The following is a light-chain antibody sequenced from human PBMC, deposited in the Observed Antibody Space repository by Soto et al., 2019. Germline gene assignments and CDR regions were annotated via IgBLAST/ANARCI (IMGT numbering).Light chain of an antibody. V-gene: IGKV1-9*01. CDR2: AAP. CDR3: QQLFDSPIT. J-gene: IGKJ5*01. CDR1: QVISTS. Sequence: DIQLTQSPSFLSTSIGESVTITCRASQVISTSLAWYQVKPGKAPKLLIYAAPTLESGVPSRFSATVSGTEFSLTITSLQPEDFATYYCQQLFDSPITFGQGTRLEI.